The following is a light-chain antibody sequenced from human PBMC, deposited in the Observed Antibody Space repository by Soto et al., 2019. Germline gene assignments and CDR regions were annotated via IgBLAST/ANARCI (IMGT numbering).Light chain of an antibody. V-gene: IGKV3D-20*02. CDR3: LQRSDWRT. CDR2: GAS. CDR1: QSVSSSY. Sequence: EIVLTQSPGTLSLSPGERATLSCRASQSVSSSYLAWYQQKPGQAPRLLIYGASNRATGIPARFSGSGSGTDFTLTISRLEPEDFAVYYCLQRSDWRTFGRGTKVDI. J-gene: IGKJ1*01.